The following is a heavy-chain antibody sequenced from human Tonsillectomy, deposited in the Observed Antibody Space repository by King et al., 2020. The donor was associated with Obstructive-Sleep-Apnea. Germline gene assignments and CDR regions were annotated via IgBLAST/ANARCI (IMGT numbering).Heavy chain of an antibody. J-gene: IGHJ4*02. D-gene: IGHD3-10*01. V-gene: IGHV3-9*01. CDR2: ISWNSGSI. CDR1: GFTFDDYA. Sequence: VQLVESGGGLVQPGRSLRLSCAASGFTFDDYAMHWVRQAPGKGLEWVSGISWNSGSIGYADSVKGRFTISRDNAKNSLYLEMNSRRAEDKALYYGAKGMGDEPRLTMVRGVIALDYWGGQTLLTVAS. CDR3: AKGMGDEPRLTMVRGVIALDY.